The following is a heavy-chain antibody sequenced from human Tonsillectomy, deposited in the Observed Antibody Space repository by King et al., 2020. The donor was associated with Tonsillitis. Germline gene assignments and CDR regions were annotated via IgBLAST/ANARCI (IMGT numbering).Heavy chain of an antibody. CDR2: IINNYDGGTK. V-gene: IGHV3-15*01. J-gene: IGHJ3*02. CDR1: GFTFDVAY. D-gene: IGHD6-13*01. CDR3: TTDKARYSNNWYEDGAFDI. Sequence: VQLVESGGGLVKPGGSLRLSCAASGFTFDVAYMNWVRQTPGKGPEWVGCIINNYDGGTKDYAAPVKGRLTISRDDSKNTMYLEMDSLKTEDTGIYYCTTDKARYSNNWYEDGAFDIWGQGTVVTVSS.